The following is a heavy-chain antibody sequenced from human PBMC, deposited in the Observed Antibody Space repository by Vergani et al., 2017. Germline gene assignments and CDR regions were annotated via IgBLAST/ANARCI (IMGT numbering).Heavy chain of an antibody. CDR2: IYQTGET. CDR1: GYSINLGYY. Sequence: QVQMKVSGPGQVKPSETLSLMCAVSGYSINLGYYWGFIRQSPEKGLEWIGSIYQTGETFYNPSLKSRVTISVDTSKNQFSLQLTSVTASDTAVYYCARRVYYGSGSYYEWGQGTLVIVSS. J-gene: IGHJ4*02. D-gene: IGHD3-10*01. CDR3: ARRVYYGSGSYYE. V-gene: IGHV4-38-2*01.